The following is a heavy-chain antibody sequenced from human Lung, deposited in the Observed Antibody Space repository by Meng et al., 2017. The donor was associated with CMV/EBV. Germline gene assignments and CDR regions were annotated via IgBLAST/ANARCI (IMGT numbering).Heavy chain of an antibody. CDR2: ISSSSSYV. J-gene: IGHJ4*02. V-gene: IGHV3-21*01. CDR3: AREGYDYDSGSYYYYFDH. D-gene: IGHD3-10*01. Sequence: GEXXKISCAASRFSSYTLNWVRQAPGKGLEWVSSISSSSSYVYYADSVKGRFTISRDNAKNSLYLQMNSLRAEDTAVYYCAREGYDYDSGSYYYYFDHWDQGSXVTVSS. CDR1: RFSSYT.